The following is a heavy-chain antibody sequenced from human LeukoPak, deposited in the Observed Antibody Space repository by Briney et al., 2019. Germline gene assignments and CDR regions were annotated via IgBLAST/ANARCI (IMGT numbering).Heavy chain of an antibody. D-gene: IGHD4-11*01. Sequence: SQTLSLTCTVSGGSISSGSYYWSWIRQPAGKGLEWIGRIYTSGSTNYNPSLKSRVTISVDTSKNQCSLKLSSVTAADTAVYYCARTALEVTTRGDYFDYWGQGTLVTVSS. CDR1: GGSISSGSYY. V-gene: IGHV4-61*02. J-gene: IGHJ4*02. CDR2: IYTSGST. CDR3: ARTALEVTTRGDYFDY.